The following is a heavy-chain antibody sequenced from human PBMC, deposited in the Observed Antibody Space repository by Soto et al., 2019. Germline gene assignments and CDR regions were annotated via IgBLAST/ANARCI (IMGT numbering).Heavy chain of an antibody. D-gene: IGHD2-15*01. CDR2: INHSGST. CDR1: GGSFSGYY. CDR3: AREYCGGGSCYIYFDY. J-gene: IGHJ4*02. V-gene: IGHV4-34*01. Sequence: QVQLQQWGAGLLKPSETLSLTCAVYGGSFSGYYWSWIRQPPGKGLEWIGEINHSGSTNYNPSLKTRVTISXXTXKXXFSLELSSVTAAHTAVYYCAREYCGGGSCYIYFDYWGQGTLVTVSS.